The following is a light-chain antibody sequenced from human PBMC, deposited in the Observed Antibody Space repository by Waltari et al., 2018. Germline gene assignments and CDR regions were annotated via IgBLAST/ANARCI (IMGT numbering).Light chain of an antibody. Sequence: DIVMTQSPDWLAVSMGGRATINCKSSQSVLYSYNNKNYLAWYQQKPGQPPKLHIYGTYTREPEVPDRFSGSGSGTDFTLTSSSLQAEDVAVYYCQQDYSTLPLTFGGGTKVEIK. CDR3: QQDYSTLPLT. CDR1: QSVLYSYNNKNY. J-gene: IGKJ4*01. CDR2: GTY. V-gene: IGKV4-1*01.